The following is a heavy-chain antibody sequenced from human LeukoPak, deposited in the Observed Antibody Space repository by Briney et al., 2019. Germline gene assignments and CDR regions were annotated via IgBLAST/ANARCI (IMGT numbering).Heavy chain of an antibody. Sequence: GGSLRLSCAASGFTFSSYEMNWVRQAPGKGLEWVAYISSSGGIIYYANSVKGRFTISRDNAKNSLYLQMNSLRAEDTAVYYCARVDTVMAYYFDLWGQGTLVTVSP. V-gene: IGHV3-48*03. CDR1: GFTFSSYE. D-gene: IGHD5-18*01. J-gene: IGHJ4*02. CDR3: ARVDTVMAYYFDL. CDR2: ISSSGGII.